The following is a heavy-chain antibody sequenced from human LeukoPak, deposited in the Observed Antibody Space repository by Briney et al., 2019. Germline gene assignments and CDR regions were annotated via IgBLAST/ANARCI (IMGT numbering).Heavy chain of an antibody. Sequence: PSETLSLTCTVSGGSISSSSYYWGWIRQPPGKGLEWIGSIYHTGSTYYNPSLKSRVTISVDRSKNQFSLKLSSVTAADTAVYYCARDHAGDFWSGLDYYYYMDVWGKGTTVTVSS. CDR2: IYHTGST. CDR3: ARDHAGDFWSGLDYYYYMDV. CDR1: GGSISSSSYY. V-gene: IGHV4-39*07. D-gene: IGHD3-3*01. J-gene: IGHJ6*03.